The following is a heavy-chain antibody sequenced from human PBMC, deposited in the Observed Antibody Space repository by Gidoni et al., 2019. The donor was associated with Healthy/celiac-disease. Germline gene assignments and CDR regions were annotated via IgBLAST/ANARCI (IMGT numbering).Heavy chain of an antibody. V-gene: IGHV1-69*01. CDR2: IIPIFGTA. D-gene: IGHD4-17*01. J-gene: IGHJ3*02. Sequence: QVQLVQSGAEVKKPGSSVKVSCKASGATFSRYAISWVRQAPGQGLEWMGGIIPIFGTANYAQKFQGRVTITADESTSTAYMELSSLRSEDTAVYYCARVRIDYGDYPDAFDIWGQGTMVTVFS. CDR1: GATFSRYA. CDR3: ARVRIDYGDYPDAFDI.